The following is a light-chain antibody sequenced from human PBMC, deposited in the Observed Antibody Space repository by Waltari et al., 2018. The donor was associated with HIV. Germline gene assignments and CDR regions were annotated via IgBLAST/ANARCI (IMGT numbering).Light chain of an antibody. CDR2: DVS. Sequence: QSALTQPRSVSGSPGQSVTISCTGTSDVGGYNYVSWYQHHPGKAPKLMIYDVSKRPSGVPDRFSGSKSDNTASLTISGLQAEDEADYYCCSYAGTYTWVFGGGTKLTVL. J-gene: IGLJ3*02. CDR1: SDVGGYNY. CDR3: CSYAGTYTWV. V-gene: IGLV2-11*01.